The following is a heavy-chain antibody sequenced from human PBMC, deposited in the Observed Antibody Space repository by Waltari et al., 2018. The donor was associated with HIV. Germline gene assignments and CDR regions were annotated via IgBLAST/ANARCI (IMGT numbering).Heavy chain of an antibody. CDR1: GDSISSSPYQ. Sequence: QLQLQESGPGLVKPSETLSLTCTVSGDSISSSPYQWGWIRQPPGKGLEWLGNINYSGGTPYNPSLKSRVTISVDTSKNQFSLSLSSVTAADTTIYYCARVFGYCSGSPCYFYFDIWGQGTLVTVSS. CDR3: ARVFGYCSGSPCYFYFDI. D-gene: IGHD2-15*01. V-gene: IGHV4-39*01. CDR2: INYSGGT. J-gene: IGHJ4*02.